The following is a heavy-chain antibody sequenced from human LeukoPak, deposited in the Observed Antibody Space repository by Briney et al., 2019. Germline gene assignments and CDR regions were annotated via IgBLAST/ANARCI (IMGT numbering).Heavy chain of an antibody. D-gene: IGHD4-17*01. CDR3: GRHAYGDSSAAFDI. CDR1: GDSISSNYC. Sequence: PSETQSLTCAVSGDSISSNYCWRWVRQFPGKGLEWIGEVYRRGSTSYNPSLKSRVVISIDKSKNQYSLNLNSVTAADTAMYYCGRHAYGDSSAAFDIWGQGTMVIVSS. V-gene: IGHV4-4*02. J-gene: IGHJ3*02. CDR2: VYRRGST.